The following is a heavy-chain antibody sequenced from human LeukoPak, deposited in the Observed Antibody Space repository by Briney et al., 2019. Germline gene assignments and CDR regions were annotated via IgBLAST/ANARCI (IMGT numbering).Heavy chain of an antibody. V-gene: IGHV3-74*01. Sequence: LTGRSLRLSCAASGFTFSSYAMHWVRQAPGKGLVWVSHINSDGSSTNYADSVKGRFTISRDNAKNTLYLQMNSLRAEDTAVYYCARTGIAARPTVWFDPWGQGTLVTVSS. CDR1: GFTFSSYA. CDR2: INSDGSST. CDR3: ARTGIAARPTVWFDP. J-gene: IGHJ5*02. D-gene: IGHD6-6*01.